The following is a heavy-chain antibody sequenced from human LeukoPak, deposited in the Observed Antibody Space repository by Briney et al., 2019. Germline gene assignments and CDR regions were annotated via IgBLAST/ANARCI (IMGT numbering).Heavy chain of an antibody. D-gene: IGHD2-2*01. V-gene: IGHV3-30*18. CDR1: GXTFSSYG. J-gene: IGHJ3*01. CDR3: AKEGALGFCSSTTCSFGAFDV. Sequence: GGSLRLSWAASGXTFSSYGVHWVRQAPGKGLEWLAIISHDGSNKYHADSVKGRFTITRDDSTDTLYLQMNSLGAEDTAVYYCAKEGALGFCSSTTCSFGAFDVWGQGTKVTVSS. CDR2: ISHDGSNK.